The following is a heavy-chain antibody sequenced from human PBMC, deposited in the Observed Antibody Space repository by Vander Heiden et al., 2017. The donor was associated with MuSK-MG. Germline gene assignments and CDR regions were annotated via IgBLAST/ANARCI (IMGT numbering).Heavy chain of an antibody. CDR1: GFTFSSYA. Sequence: EVQLLESGGGLVQPGGSLRLSCAASGFTFSSYAMSWVRQAPGKGLEWVSAISGSGGSTYYADSVKGRVTISRDNSKNTLYLQMNSLRAEETAVYYCAKEVVVVSTGRVRTVFDYWGQGTLVTVSS. CDR3: AKEVVVVSTGRVRTVFDY. CDR2: ISGSGGST. V-gene: IGHV3-23*01. J-gene: IGHJ4*02. D-gene: IGHD3-22*01.